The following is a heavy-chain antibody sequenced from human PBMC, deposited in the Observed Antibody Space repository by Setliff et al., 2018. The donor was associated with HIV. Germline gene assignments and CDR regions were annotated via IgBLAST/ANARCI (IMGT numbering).Heavy chain of an antibody. V-gene: IGHV3-7*03. J-gene: IGHJ4*02. CDR3: ARDGIAARWALDY. D-gene: IGHD6-6*01. Sequence: GSLRLSCAASGFTFRSYDMTWVRQVPGKGLEWVATIKKDGSEIYYVDIVKGRFTISRDNARTSVYLEMRSLRVEDTAVYYCARDGIAARWALDYWGQGIVVTVSS. CDR2: IKKDGSEI. CDR1: GFTFRSYD.